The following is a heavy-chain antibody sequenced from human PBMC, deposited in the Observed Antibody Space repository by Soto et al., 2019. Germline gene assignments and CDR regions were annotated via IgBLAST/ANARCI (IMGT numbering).Heavy chain of an antibody. V-gene: IGHV3-11*01. CDR2: ISSSGSTI. D-gene: IGHD2-21*02. CDR1: GFTFSDYY. CDR3: AREKYCGGGWYTSSCDY. Sequence: QVQLVESGGGLVKPGGSLRLSCAASGFTFSDYYMSWIRQAPGKGLEWVSYISSSGSTIYYADSVKDRFTISRDNAKNSLSLRRNSMRAEDTAGYYCAREKYCGGGWYTSSCDYWGQGALVTVSS. J-gene: IGHJ4*02.